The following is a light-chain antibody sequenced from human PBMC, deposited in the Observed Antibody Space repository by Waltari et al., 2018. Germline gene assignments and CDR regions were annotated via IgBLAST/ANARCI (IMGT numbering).Light chain of an antibody. Sequence: DIQMTQSPSTLSASVGDRVTITCRASQSVDAWLAWYQQKPGKDPKFLIYKASNLESGVPSRFSGSGSGTEFSLTITSLQPDDFGTYYCQQYSSYPPTFGQGSKLEI. J-gene: IGKJ2*01. CDR2: KAS. CDR1: QSVDAW. CDR3: QQYSSYPPT. V-gene: IGKV1-5*03.